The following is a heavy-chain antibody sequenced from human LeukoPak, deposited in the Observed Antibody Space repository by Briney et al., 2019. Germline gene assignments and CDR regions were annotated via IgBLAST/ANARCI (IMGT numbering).Heavy chain of an antibody. CDR2: ISYDGSNK. CDR1: GFTFSSYA. Sequence: GGSLRLSCAASGFTFSSYAMHWVRQAPGKGLGWVALISYDGSNKYYADSVKGRFTISRDNAKNTLYLQMNSLGVEDTAVYYCARDLHWGASDYWGQGTLVTVSS. D-gene: IGHD1-26*01. J-gene: IGHJ4*02. V-gene: IGHV3-30*04. CDR3: ARDLHWGASDY.